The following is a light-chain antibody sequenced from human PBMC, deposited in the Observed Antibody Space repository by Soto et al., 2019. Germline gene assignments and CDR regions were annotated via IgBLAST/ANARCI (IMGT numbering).Light chain of an antibody. CDR3: CSYAGSGTDNYV. V-gene: IGLV1-44*01. CDR2: SNN. J-gene: IGLJ1*01. Sequence: QSVLTQPPSASGTPGQRVTISCSGSSSNIGSNTVNWYQQLPGTAPKLLIYSNNQRPSGVPDRFSGSKSGTSASLAISGLQSEDEADYYCCSYAGSGTDNYVFGSGTKVTVL. CDR1: SSNIGSNT.